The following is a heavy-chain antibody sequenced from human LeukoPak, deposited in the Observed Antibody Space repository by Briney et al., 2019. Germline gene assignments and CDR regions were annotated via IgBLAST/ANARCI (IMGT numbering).Heavy chain of an antibody. D-gene: IGHD5-24*01. CDR3: VRDRDYNLADAFDH. CDR2: ISWDGGST. Sequence: PGGSLRLSCAASGFTFDDYAMHWVRQAPGKGLEWVSLISWDGGSTYYANSVKGRFTISRDNSKNSLYLQMNSLRAEDTALYYCVRDRDYNLADAFDHWGQGTLVAVSS. CDR1: GFTFDDYA. J-gene: IGHJ4*02. V-gene: IGHV3-43D*03.